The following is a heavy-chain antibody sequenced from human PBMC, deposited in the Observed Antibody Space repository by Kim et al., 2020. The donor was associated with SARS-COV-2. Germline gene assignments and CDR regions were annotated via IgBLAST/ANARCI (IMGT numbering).Heavy chain of an antibody. V-gene: IGHV3-48*02. D-gene: IGHD3-22*01. J-gene: IGHJ4*02. CDR3: ATDPGHYDSSGYPSALDY. Sequence: GGSLRLSCAASGFTFSSYSMNWVRQAPGKGLEWVSYISSSSSTIYYADTVKGRFTISRDNAKNSLYLQMNSLRDEDTAVYYCATDPGHYDSSGYPSALDYWGQGTLVTVSS. CDR1: GFTFSSYS. CDR2: ISSSSSTI.